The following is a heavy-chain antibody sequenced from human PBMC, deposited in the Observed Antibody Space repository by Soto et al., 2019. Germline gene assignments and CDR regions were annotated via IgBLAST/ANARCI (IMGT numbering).Heavy chain of an antibody. D-gene: IGHD6-19*01. Sequence: QVQLVQSGAEVKKPGASVKVSCKASGYTFTKYAISWMRQAPGQGLEWVGWISVYNGNTKYAENFQGRVTVTTDTSTTTAYMELRSLRSDDTAVYYCAREGAGLYYYYYGIDVWGQGTTVTVPS. CDR3: AREGAGLYYYYYGIDV. J-gene: IGHJ6*02. CDR1: GYTFTKYA. CDR2: ISVYNGNT. V-gene: IGHV1-18*01.